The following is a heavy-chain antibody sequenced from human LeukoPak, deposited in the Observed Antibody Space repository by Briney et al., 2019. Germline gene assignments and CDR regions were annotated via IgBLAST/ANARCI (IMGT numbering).Heavy chain of an antibody. CDR2: IYSGGST. J-gene: IGHJ4*02. D-gene: IGHD1-14*01. V-gene: IGHV3-53*01. CDR3: ARDPTTGELDY. Sequence: GGSLRLSCAASGFTVSSNYMNWVRQAPGNGLEWVSVIYSGGSTYYADTVKGRFTISRDNSKNTLYLQMNSLRAEATAEYYCARDPTTGELDYWGQGTLVTVSS. CDR1: GFTVSSNY.